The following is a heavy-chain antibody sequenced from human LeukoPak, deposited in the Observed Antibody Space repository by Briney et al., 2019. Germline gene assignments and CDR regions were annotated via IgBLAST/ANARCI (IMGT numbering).Heavy chain of an antibody. D-gene: IGHD3-22*01. V-gene: IGHV4-34*01. J-gene: IGHJ4*02. CDR1: GGSFSGYY. Sequence: PSETLSLTCAVYGGSFSGYYWSWIRQPPGKGLEWIGEINHSGNTNYNPSLKSRVTISVDTSKNQFSLKLSPVTAADTAVYYCARGPYDSSRDWGQGTLVTVSS. CDR3: ARGPYDSSRD. CDR2: INHSGNT.